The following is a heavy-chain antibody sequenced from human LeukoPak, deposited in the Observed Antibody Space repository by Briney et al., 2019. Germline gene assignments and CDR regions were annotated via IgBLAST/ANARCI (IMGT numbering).Heavy chain of an antibody. D-gene: IGHD3-22*01. CDR2: INPNSGGT. Sequence: ASVKVSCKASGYTFTGYYMHWVRQAPGQGLEWMGWINPNSGGTNYAQKFQGRVTMTRDTSISTAYMELSRLRPDDTAVYYCARVATIIVVFTDDAFDIWGQGTMVTVSS. CDR3: ARVATIIVVFTDDAFDI. V-gene: IGHV1-2*02. J-gene: IGHJ3*02. CDR1: GYTFTGYY.